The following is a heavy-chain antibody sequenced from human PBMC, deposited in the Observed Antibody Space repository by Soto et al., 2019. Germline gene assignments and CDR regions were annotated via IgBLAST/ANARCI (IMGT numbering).Heavy chain of an antibody. CDR3: ARSTDSSGWRFDS. D-gene: IGHD6-19*01. CDR2: IFYSGPT. CDR1: GDSITSGVHY. V-gene: IGHV4-31*03. Sequence: SETLSLTCTVSGDSITSGVHYWSWIRQLPGKGLEWIGYIFYSGPTYYNPSLKSRVAISVDTSKNQFSLKLSSVTAADTAVYYCARSTDSSGWRFDSWGQGTQVTVSS. J-gene: IGHJ4*02.